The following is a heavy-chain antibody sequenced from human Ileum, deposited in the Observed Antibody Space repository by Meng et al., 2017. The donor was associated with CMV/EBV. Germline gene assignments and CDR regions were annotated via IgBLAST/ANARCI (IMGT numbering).Heavy chain of an antibody. CDR2: IYYNGRT. D-gene: IGHD3-3*01. V-gene: IGHV4-39*07. CDR1: GGSITNSNYY. J-gene: IGHJ4*02. CDR3: ARKGSGYNTYYFDY. Sequence: QLERQESGPGLLNPSQTLSLICTVSGGSITNSNYYWGWIRQPPGKGLEWIGSIYYNGRTYYKPSLKSRATLSIDTSNSQLSLKMTSVTAADTAVYYCARKGSGYNTYYFDYWGQGALVTASS.